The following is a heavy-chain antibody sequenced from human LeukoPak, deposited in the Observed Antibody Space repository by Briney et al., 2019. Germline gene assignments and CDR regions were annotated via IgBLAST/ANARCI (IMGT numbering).Heavy chain of an antibody. Sequence: PGGSLRLSCVASGFTFSNYAMSWVSQTPGKGLEWVSGISGSGGSTHYADSVKGRFTISRDNSKNILYLQMNSLRAEDTAVYYCAKDWMSTIINYFDYWGQGTLVTVSS. CDR1: GFTFSNYA. V-gene: IGHV3-23*01. CDR3: AKDWMSTIINYFDY. J-gene: IGHJ4*02. CDR2: ISGSGGST. D-gene: IGHD5-12*01.